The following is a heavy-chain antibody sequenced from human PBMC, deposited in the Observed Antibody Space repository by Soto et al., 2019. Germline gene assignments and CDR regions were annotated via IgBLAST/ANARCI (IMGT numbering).Heavy chain of an antibody. D-gene: IGHD5-12*01. CDR3: ANLGYGWLRLPFDY. J-gene: IGHJ4*02. CDR1: GFTFSSYA. Sequence: GGSLRLSCAASGFTFSSYAMSWVRQAPGKGLEWVSAISGSGGSTYYADSVKGRFTISRDNSKNTLYLQMNSLRAEDTAVYYCANLGYGWLRLPFDYWGQGTLVTVSS. V-gene: IGHV3-23*01. CDR2: ISGSGGST.